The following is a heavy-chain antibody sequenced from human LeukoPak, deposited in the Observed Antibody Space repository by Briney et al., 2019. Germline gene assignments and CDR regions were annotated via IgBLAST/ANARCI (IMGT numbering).Heavy chain of an antibody. J-gene: IGHJ4*02. D-gene: IGHD4-23*01. CDR1: GFTFSNYW. Sequence: GSLRLSCAASGFTFSNYWIHWVRQAPGKGLVLVSRISTDGSSTRYADSVKGRFTISRDNSKNTLYLQMNSLRAEDTAVYYCAKRKYGGNPGYWGQGTLVTVSS. CDR2: ISTDGSST. V-gene: IGHV3-74*01. CDR3: AKRKYGGNPGY.